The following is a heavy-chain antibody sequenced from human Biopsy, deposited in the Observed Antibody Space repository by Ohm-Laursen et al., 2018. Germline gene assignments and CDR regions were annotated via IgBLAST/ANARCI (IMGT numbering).Heavy chain of an antibody. V-gene: IGHV1-2*02. CDR2: INPHSGTT. Sequence: ASVKVSCKASGYTFTGQYLHWVRQVPGQGLEWMGWINPHSGTTKFAQDFQGRVTMTRDTSITTAYMELRRLRSDDTAVYYCAKGQDLRGGAEYFQHWGQGALVAVSS. CDR1: GYTFTGQY. CDR3: AKGQDLRGGAEYFQH. J-gene: IGHJ1*01. D-gene: IGHD2-15*01.